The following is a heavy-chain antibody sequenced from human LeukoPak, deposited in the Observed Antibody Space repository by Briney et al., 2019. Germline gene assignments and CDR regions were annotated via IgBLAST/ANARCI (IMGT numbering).Heavy chain of an antibody. CDR1: GFTFSCYS. V-gene: IGHV3-21*01. J-gene: IGHJ4*02. CDR3: ARHPNSNWDY. CDR2: ISSSSSYI. Sequence: GGSLRLSCAASGFTFSCYSMNWVRQAPGKGLEWVSSISSSSSYIYYADSVKGRFTISRDNAKNSLYLQMNSLRAEDTAVYYCARHPNSNWDYWGQGTLVTVSS. D-gene: IGHD1-1*01.